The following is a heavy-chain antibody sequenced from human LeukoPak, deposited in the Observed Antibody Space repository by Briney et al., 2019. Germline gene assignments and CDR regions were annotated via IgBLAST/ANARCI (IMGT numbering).Heavy chain of an antibody. J-gene: IGHJ4*02. CDR1: GFTFSSYW. CDR2: INSDGSST. D-gene: IGHD1-26*01. V-gene: IGHV3-74*01. Sequence: GGSLRLSCAASGFTFSSYWMHWVRQAPGKGLVWVSRINSDGSSTSYADSVKGRFTISRDNSKNTLYLQMNSLRAEDTAVYYCAKDQQIVGATTFDYWGQGTLVTVSS. CDR3: AKDQQIVGATTFDY.